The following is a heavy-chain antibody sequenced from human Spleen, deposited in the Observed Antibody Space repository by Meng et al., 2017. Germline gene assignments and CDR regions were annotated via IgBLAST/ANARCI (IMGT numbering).Heavy chain of an antibody. CDR2: INSDGSST. CDR3: ARGYSSSWVRHYFDY. CDR1: GFTFSSYW. D-gene: IGHD6-13*01. V-gene: IGHV3-74*01. J-gene: IGHJ4*02. Sequence: GESLKISCAASGFTFSSYWMHWVRQAPGKGLVWVSRINSDGSSTSYADSVKGRFTISRDNAKNTLYLQMNSLRAEDTAVYYCARGYSSSWVRHYFDYWGQGTLVTVSS.